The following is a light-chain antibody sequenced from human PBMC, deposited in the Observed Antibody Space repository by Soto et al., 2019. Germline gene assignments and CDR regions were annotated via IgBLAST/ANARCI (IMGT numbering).Light chain of an antibody. CDR2: RAS. CDR1: SSNIGSNY. J-gene: IGLJ2*01. Sequence: QSVLTQPPSASGTPGQRVTISCSGSSSNIGSNYVYWYQQVLGTAPRLLMYRASQRPSGVPDRFSGSKSGTSASLAISGLRSEDEADYYCAAWDDTLKGLVFGGGTKLTVL. V-gene: IGLV1-47*01. CDR3: AAWDDTLKGLV.